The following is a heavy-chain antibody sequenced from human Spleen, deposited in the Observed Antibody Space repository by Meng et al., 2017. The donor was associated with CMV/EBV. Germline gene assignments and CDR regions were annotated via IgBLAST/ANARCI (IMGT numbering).Heavy chain of an antibody. Sequence: LPCSVSGGSVTIGSYYWSWIRQPPGKGLEWLGYIYYTGSTSYNPSLKSRVTISLDTSKNQFSLRLSSVTAADTAVYYCARGSSSYFDFWGRGTLVTVSS. CDR3: ARGSSSYFDF. J-gene: IGHJ4*02. D-gene: IGHD6-6*01. CDR2: IYYTGST. V-gene: IGHV4-61*01. CDR1: GGSVTIGSYY.